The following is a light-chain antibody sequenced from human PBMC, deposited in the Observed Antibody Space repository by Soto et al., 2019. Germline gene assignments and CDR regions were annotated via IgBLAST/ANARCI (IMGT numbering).Light chain of an antibody. J-gene: IGKJ1*01. CDR3: QQRATWPWT. CDR1: QSVSSN. Sequence: EIVMTQSPATLSVSPGERATLSCRASQSVSSNLAWYQQKPGQAPRLLIYGASTRATGIPARFSGSGSGTEFTLTISSLQSEDFAVYYCQQRATWPWTFGQGTTVEIK. CDR2: GAS. V-gene: IGKV3-15*01.